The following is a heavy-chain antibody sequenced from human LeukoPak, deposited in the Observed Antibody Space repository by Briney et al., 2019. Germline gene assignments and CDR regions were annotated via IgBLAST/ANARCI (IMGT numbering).Heavy chain of an antibody. CDR1: GFTVSSNY. V-gene: IGHV3-66*01. D-gene: IGHD4-17*01. J-gene: IGHJ6*02. Sequence: PGGSLRLSCAASGFTVSSNYMSWVRQAPGKGLEWVSVIYSGGSTYYADSVKGRFTISRDNSKNTLYLQMNSLRAEDTAVYYCARSTVTTAYGMDVWGRGTTVTVSS. CDR3: ARSTVTTAYGMDV. CDR2: IYSGGST.